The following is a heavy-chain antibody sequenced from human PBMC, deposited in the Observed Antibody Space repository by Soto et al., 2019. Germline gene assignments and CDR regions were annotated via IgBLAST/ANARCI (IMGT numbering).Heavy chain of an antibody. J-gene: IGHJ6*02. V-gene: IGHV1-45*02. CDR3: ARDRRGFLEWFPGSYGMDV. Sequence: SAKVSCKSSGYTFTYLYLHWVRQAPGQALELMGWITPFNGNTNYAQKFQGRVTITRDTSASTAYMELSSLRSEDTAVYYCARDRRGFLEWFPGSYGMDVWGQGTTVTVSS. CDR2: ITPFNGNT. CDR1: GYTFTYLY. D-gene: IGHD3-3*01.